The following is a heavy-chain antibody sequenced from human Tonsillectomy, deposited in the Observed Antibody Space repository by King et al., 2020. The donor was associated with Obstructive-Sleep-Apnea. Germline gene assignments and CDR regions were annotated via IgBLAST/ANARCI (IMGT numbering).Heavy chain of an antibody. V-gene: IGHV5-51*01. CDR1: GYNFTTYW. D-gene: IGHD2-21*01. CDR2: IYPGDSDT. J-gene: IGHJ5*02. CDR3: ALFGCSTRFDL. Sequence: VQLVQSGAEVKKPGESLKISCKGSGYNFTTYWIAWVRQMPGKGLEWMGHIYPGDSDTSYSPSFQGQVSISVDNSITTAYLQLSSLRASDTAIYYCALFGCSTRFDLWGQGTLVTVSS.